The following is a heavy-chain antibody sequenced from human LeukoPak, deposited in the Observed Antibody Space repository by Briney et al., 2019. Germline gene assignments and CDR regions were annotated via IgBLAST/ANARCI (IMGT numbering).Heavy chain of an antibody. CDR3: ARGSYCSGGSCYYFDY. D-gene: IGHD2-15*01. J-gene: IGHJ4*02. V-gene: IGHV4-61*02. Sequence: SQTLSLTCTVSGGSISSGSYYWSWIRQPAGQGLEWIGRIYTSGSTNYNPSLKSRVTISVDTSKNQFSLKLSSVTAADTAVYYCARGSYCSGGSCYYFDYWGQGTLVTVSS. CDR2: IYTSGST. CDR1: GGSISSGSYY.